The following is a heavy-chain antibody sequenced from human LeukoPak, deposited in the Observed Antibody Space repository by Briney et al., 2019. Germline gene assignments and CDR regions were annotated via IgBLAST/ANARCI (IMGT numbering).Heavy chain of an antibody. V-gene: IGHV3-23*01. J-gene: IGHJ4*02. CDR2: ISGSGGST. Sequence: GRSLRLSCAASGFTFSSYAMSWVRQAPGKGLEWVSAISGSGGSTYYADSVKGRFTISRDNSKNTLYLQMNSLRAEDTAVYYCAKDNDSSGYYFYYFDYWGQGTLVTVSS. CDR1: GFTFSSYA. D-gene: IGHD3-22*01. CDR3: AKDNDSSGYYFYYFDY.